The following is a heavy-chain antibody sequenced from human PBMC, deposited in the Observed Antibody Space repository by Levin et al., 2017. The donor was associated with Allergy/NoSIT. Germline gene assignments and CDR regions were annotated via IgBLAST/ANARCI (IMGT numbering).Heavy chain of an antibody. CDR3: AKDDSGYDSWGVLFDC. Sequence: GASVKVSCAASGFTFSSYYMSWVRQAPGKGLEWVSAISDSGGYTYYADSVKGRFTISRDNSKNTHYLQMYSLRAEDTAVYYCAKDDSGYDSWGVLFDCSGQGTLVTVAS. V-gene: IGHV3-23*01. CDR2: ISDSGGYT. J-gene: IGHJ4*02. D-gene: IGHD5-12*01. CDR1: GFTFSSYY.